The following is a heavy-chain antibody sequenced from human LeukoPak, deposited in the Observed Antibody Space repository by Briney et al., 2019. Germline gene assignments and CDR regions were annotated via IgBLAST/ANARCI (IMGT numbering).Heavy chain of an antibody. D-gene: IGHD3-10*01. CDR1: GYSISSGYY. CDR3: ARGRSSMVRGYYYYYMDV. CDR2: IYYSGST. Sequence: SETLSLTCTVSGYSISSGYYWSWIRQPPGKGLEWIGYIYYSGSTNYKPSLKSRVTISVDTSKDQFSLKLSSVTAADTAVYYCARGRSSMVRGYYYYYMDVWGKGTTVTISS. J-gene: IGHJ6*03. V-gene: IGHV4-61*01.